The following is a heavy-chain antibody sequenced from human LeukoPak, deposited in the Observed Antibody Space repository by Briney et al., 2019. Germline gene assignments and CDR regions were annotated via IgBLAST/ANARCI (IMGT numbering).Heavy chain of an antibody. CDR3: AKSYLSGYYYYYYMDV. V-gene: IGHV3-23*01. D-gene: IGHD1-26*01. J-gene: IGHJ6*03. CDR2: ISNSDGNT. CDR1: GFTFSSYA. Sequence: GGSLRLSCAASGFTFSSYAMSWVRQAPGKGLEWVSTISNSDGNTYYADSVKGRLTISRDNSKNTLYLQMNSLRAEDTAVYYCAKSYLSGYYYYYYMDVWGKGTTVTISS.